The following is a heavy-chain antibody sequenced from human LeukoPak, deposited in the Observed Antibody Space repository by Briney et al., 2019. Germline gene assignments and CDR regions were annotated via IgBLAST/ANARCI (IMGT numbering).Heavy chain of an antibody. CDR3: AKVLSQGYPNSWTNWFDS. J-gene: IGHJ5*01. CDR1: GFTFSTYG. CDR2: ISSSGGRT. Sequence: PGGSLRLSCAASGFTFSTYGMTWVRQAPGKGPEWVSAISSSGGRTFYAASVEGRFTVSRDNSKSTLYLQMSSLRAEDTAVYSCAKVLSQGYPNSWTNWFDSWGQGALVTVSS. D-gene: IGHD6-13*01. V-gene: IGHV3-23*01.